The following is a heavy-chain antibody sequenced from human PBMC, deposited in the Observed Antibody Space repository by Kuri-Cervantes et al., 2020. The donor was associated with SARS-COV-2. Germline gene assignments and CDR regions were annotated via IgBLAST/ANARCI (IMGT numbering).Heavy chain of an antibody. CDR2: IYYSGST. Sequence: SETLSLTCTVSGGSISSYYWSWIRQPPGKGLEWIGYIYYSGSTNYNPSLKSRVTISVDTSKNQFSLKLSSVTAADTAVYYCARVDYAGNYYYYGMDVWGQGTTVTVSS. V-gene: IGHV4-59*01. D-gene: IGHD4-17*01. CDR3: ARVDYAGNYYYYGMDV. CDR1: GGSISSYY. J-gene: IGHJ6*02.